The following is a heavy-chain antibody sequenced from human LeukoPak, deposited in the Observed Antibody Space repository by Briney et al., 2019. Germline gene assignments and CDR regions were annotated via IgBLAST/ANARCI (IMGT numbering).Heavy chain of an antibody. Sequence: GESLKISCKGSGYSYSYWIGWVRQMPGKGLEWMGIIYLADSDARYSPSFQGQVTISADKSISTAYLQWSSLKASDTAMYYCARSRYYYDSSGYFDYWGQGTLVTVSS. CDR2: IYLADSDA. CDR1: GYSYSYW. D-gene: IGHD3-22*01. V-gene: IGHV5-51*01. J-gene: IGHJ4*02. CDR3: ARSRYYYDSSGYFDY.